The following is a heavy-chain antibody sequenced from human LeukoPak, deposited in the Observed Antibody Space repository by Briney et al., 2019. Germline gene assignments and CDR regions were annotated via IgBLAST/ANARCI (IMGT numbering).Heavy chain of an antibody. CDR1: GYTFIGYY. J-gene: IGHJ4*02. CDR3: ATGGDCITD. Sequence: ASVKVSCKASGYTFIGYYMHWVRQAPGQRLEWMGWINPNSGDTNYAQKFQDRVTMTRDTSISTAYMEVSRLRSDDTAVYYCATGGDCITDWGQGTLVTVSS. D-gene: IGHD2-21*02. CDR2: INPNSGDT. V-gene: IGHV1-2*02.